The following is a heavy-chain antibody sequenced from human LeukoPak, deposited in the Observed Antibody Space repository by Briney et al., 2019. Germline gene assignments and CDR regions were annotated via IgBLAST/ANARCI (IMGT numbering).Heavy chain of an antibody. CDR3: ARNPRDP. CDR2: IIPIFHTP. CDR1: GGTFSNHG. V-gene: IGHV1-69*13. J-gene: IGHJ5*02. Sequence: SVKVSCKASGGTFSNHGISWVRQAPGQGLEWMGGIIPIFHTPNYAQKFQGRVTITADESTSTAYMELSSLRSDDTTIYYGARNPRDPWGQGTMVTVSS.